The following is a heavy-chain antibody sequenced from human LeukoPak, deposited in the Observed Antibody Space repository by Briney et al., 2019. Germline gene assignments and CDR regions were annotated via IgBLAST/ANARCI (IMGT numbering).Heavy chain of an antibody. D-gene: IGHD3-3*01. CDR1: GYTFTSYD. V-gene: IGHV1-8*01. Sequence: ASVKVSCKASGYTFTSYDINWVRQATGQGLEWMGWMNPNSGNTGYAQKFQGRVTMTRNTSISTAYMELSSLRSEDTAVYYCARVRITIFGVVNNYYYYGMDVWGQGTTVTVSS. CDR2: MNPNSGNT. J-gene: IGHJ6*02. CDR3: ARVRITIFGVVNNYYYYGMDV.